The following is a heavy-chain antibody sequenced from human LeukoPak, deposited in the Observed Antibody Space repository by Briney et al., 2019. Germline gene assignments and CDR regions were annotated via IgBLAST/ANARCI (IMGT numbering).Heavy chain of an antibody. V-gene: IGHV3-21*01. CDR2: ISSSSSYI. Sequence: GGSLRLSCAASGFTFSSYSMNWVRQAPGKVLEWVSSISSSSSYIYYADSVKGRFTISRDNAKNSLYLQMNSLRAEDTAVYYCARSVRFGELTDYWGQGTLVTVSS. J-gene: IGHJ4*02. CDR1: GFTFSSYS. CDR3: ARSVRFGELTDY. D-gene: IGHD3-10*01.